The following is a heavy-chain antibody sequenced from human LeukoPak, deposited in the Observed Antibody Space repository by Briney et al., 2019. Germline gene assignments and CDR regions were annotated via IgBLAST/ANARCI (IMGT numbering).Heavy chain of an antibody. CDR3: ARSRFYFDY. CDR2: INTDGSST. CDR1: GFTFSTYW. Sequence: GGSLRLSCAVSGFTFSTYWMHWVRQVPDKGLMWVSRINTDGSSTNYADSVKGRFTISRDNAKNSLYLQLNSLRAEDTAVYYCARSRFYFDYWGQGTLVTVSS. J-gene: IGHJ4*02. V-gene: IGHV3-74*01.